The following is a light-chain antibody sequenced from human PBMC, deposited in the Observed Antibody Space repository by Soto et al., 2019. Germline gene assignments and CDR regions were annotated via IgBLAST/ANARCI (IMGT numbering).Light chain of an antibody. CDR3: QSYDSSLSGSIV. CDR2: GNS. CDR1: SSNIGAGYD. J-gene: IGLJ1*01. Sequence: QSVLTQPPSVSGAPGQRVTISCTGSSSNIGAGYDVHWYQQLPGTAPKLLIYGNSNRPSGVPDRFSGSKSGTSASLAITGLQAEDEADYYCQSYDSSLSGSIVFGTGTKLT. V-gene: IGLV1-40*01.